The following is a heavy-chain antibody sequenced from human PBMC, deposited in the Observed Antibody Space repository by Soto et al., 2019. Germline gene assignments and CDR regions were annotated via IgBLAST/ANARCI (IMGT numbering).Heavy chain of an antibody. CDR2: IYYSGST. CDR1: GGSISSYY. V-gene: IGHV4-59*01. J-gene: IGHJ6*03. D-gene: IGHD2-2*01. CDR3: ARLLYIVVVPAAPNYYYYYYMDV. Sequence: SETLSLTCTVSGGSISSYYWSWIRQPPGKGLEWIGYIYYSGSTNYNPSLKSRVTISVDTSKNQFSLKLSSVTAADTAVYYCARLLYIVVVPAAPNYYYYYYMDVWGKGTTVTVSS.